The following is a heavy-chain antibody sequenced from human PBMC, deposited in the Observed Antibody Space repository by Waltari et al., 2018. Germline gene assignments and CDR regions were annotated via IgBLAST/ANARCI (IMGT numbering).Heavy chain of an antibody. CDR3: TRIRITIFGVVKIGDY. D-gene: IGHD3-3*01. J-gene: IGHJ4*02. CDR2: IRSKAYGGTT. CDR1: GFTFGDYA. Sequence: EVQLVESGGGLVQPGRSLRLSCTASGFTFGDYAMSWVRQAPGKGREWVGFIRSKAYGGTTEYAASVKGRFTISRDDSKSIAYLQMNSLKTEDTAVYYCTRIRITIFGVVKIGDYWGQGTLVTVSS. V-gene: IGHV3-49*04.